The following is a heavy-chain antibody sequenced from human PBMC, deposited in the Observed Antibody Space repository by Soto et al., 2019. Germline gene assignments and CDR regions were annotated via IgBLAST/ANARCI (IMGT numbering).Heavy chain of an antibody. CDR3: AILPRYFYYLPRYYFDN. CDR2: INHVGYT. V-gene: IGHV4-34*01. Sequence: SETLSLTCVVYGGSFSGYYWSWIRQPPGKGLEWIGEINHVGYTDYNPSLKSRVTISSDTSKNQFSLKLSSVTAADAAVYYCAILPRYFYYLPRYYFDNWGQGTLVTVSS. D-gene: IGHD3-9*01. CDR1: GGSFSGYY. J-gene: IGHJ4*02.